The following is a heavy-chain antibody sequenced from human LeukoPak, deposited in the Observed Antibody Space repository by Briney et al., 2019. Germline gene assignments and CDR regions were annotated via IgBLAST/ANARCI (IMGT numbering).Heavy chain of an antibody. Sequence: PGGSLRLSCAASGFTFSSYAMSWVRQPPGKGLEWVSAISGGGGSTYYADSVKGRFTISRDNSKNTLYLQMNSLRAEDTAVYYCAKDPGSSWIPVGWFDPWGQGTLVTVSS. J-gene: IGHJ5*02. CDR3: AKDPGSSWIPVGWFDP. V-gene: IGHV3-23*01. D-gene: IGHD6-13*01. CDR1: GFTFSSYA. CDR2: ISGGGGST.